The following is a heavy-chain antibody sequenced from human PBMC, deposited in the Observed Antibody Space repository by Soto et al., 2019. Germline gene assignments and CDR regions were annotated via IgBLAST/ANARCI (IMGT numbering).Heavy chain of an antibody. CDR1: DGSMNSDSSY. Sequence: QLQLQESGPGLVKPSETLSLTCRVSDGSMNSDSSYWGWIRQPPGKGLEWTGVINHSGSTYHNLSLKGRITMSVYASRNQCSLKWTSMTAADTAVHYCARLGGYVSVGYYYLWDSWGQGTLVTVSS. D-gene: IGHD3-22*01. CDR2: INHSGST. V-gene: IGHV4-39*01. J-gene: IGHJ4*02. CDR3: ARLGGYVSVGYYYLWDS.